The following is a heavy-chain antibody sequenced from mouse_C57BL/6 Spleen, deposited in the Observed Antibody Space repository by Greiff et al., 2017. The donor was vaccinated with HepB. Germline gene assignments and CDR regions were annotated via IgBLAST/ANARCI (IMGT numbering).Heavy chain of an antibody. J-gene: IGHJ4*01. Sequence: QVHVKQSGAELARPGASVKLSCKASGYTFTSYGISWVKQRTGQGLEWIGEIYPRSGNTYYNEKFKGKATLTADKSSSTAYMELRSLTSEDSAVYFCARYVDSSGYYAMDYWGQGTSVTVSS. CDR1: GYTFTSYG. D-gene: IGHD3-2*02. CDR2: IYPRSGNT. CDR3: ARYVDSSGYYAMDY. V-gene: IGHV1-81*01.